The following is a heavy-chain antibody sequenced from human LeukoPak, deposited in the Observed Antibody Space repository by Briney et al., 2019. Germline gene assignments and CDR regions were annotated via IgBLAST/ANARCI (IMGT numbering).Heavy chain of an antibody. D-gene: IGHD3-22*01. CDR2: IIPIFGTA. J-gene: IGHJ4*02. CDR1: GGTFSSYA. CDR3: ATLPRYYYDSSGNGGY. V-gene: IGHV1-69*05. Sequence: ASVKVSCKASGGTFSSYAISWVRQAPGPGLEWMGGIIPIFGTANYAQKFQGRVTITTDESTSTAYMELSSLRSEDTAVYYCATLPRYYYDSSGNGGYWGQGTLVTVSS.